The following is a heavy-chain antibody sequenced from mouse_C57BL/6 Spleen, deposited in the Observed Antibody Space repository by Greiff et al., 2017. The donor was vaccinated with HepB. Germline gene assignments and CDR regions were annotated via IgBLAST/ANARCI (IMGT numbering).Heavy chain of an antibody. J-gene: IGHJ2*01. V-gene: IGHV1-50*01. CDR1: GYTFTSYW. CDR3: ARERGTFDY. CDR2: IDPSDSYT. Sequence: QVQLKQPGAELVKPGASVKLSCKASGYTFTSYWMQWVKQRPGQGLEWIGEIDPSDSYTNYNQKFKGKATLTVDTSSSTAYMQLSSLTSEDSAVYYCARERGTFDYWGQGTTLTVSS.